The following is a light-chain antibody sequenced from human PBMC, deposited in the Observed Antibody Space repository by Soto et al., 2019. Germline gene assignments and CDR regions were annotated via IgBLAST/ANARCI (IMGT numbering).Light chain of an antibody. V-gene: IGKV3-15*01. CDR2: GAS. CDR3: QQYNNWPRT. Sequence: EIVMSQSPATLSVAPGERDTLSCRASQSVSSDLAWYHQKPGQAPRVIIYGASTRATGIPARFSGSGSGTEFTLTINSLQSEDFAVYYCQQYNNWPRTFGQGTKVDIK. CDR1: QSVSSD. J-gene: IGKJ1*01.